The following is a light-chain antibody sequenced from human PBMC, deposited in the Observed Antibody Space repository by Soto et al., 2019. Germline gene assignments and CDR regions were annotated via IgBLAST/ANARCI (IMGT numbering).Light chain of an antibody. Sequence: EIVMTQSPATLSVSPGERATLSCRASQSVSSNLAWYQQKPGQAPRLLIYGASTRATGIPARFSGSGSGTEFTLSVNRLEPEDVAVYYCQQYGSTPYTFGQGTRLEIK. CDR1: QSVSSN. CDR2: GAS. J-gene: IGKJ5*01. V-gene: IGKV3-15*01. CDR3: QQYGSTPYT.